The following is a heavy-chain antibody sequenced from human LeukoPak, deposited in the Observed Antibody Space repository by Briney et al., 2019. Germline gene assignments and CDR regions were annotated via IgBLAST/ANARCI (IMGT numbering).Heavy chain of an antibody. J-gene: IGHJ6*02. CDR3: ARGEVDDFWSGYFGGMDV. CDR1: GGSISSGSYY. V-gene: IGHV4-61*02. D-gene: IGHD3-3*01. CDR2: IYTSGST. Sequence: SETLSLTCTVSGGSISSGSYYWSWIRQPAGKGLEWIVRIYTSGSTNYNPSLKSRVTISVDTSKNQFSLKLSSVTAADTAVYYCARGEVDDFWSGYFGGMDVWGQGTTVTVSS.